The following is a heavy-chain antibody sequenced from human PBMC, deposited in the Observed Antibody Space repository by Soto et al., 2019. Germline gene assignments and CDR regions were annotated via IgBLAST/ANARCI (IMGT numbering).Heavy chain of an antibody. CDR1: GYTFTSYY. D-gene: IGHD3-22*01. V-gene: IGHV1-46*01. Sequence: VASVKVSCKASGYTFTSYYMHWVRQAPGQGLEWMGIINPSGGSTSYAQKFQGRVTMTRDTSTSTVYMELSSLRSEDTAVYYCARSRVTYYYDSSGYFDYWGQGTLVTVSS. CDR3: ARSRVTYYYDSSGYFDY. CDR2: INPSGGST. J-gene: IGHJ4*02.